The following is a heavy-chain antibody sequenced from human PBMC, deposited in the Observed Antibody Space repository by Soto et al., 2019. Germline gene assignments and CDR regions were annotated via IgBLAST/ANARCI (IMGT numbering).Heavy chain of an antibody. CDR3: ARVQVLQFLEWFPDY. Sequence: GGSLRLSCAASGFTVSSNYMTWVRQAPGKGLEWVSVIHNGGSTYYADSVKGRFTLSRDSSKNTLYLQMNSLRADDTAVYYCARVQVLQFLEWFPDYWGQGTLVTVSS. CDR1: GFTVSSNY. V-gene: IGHV3-53*01. D-gene: IGHD3-3*01. CDR2: IHNGGST. J-gene: IGHJ4*02.